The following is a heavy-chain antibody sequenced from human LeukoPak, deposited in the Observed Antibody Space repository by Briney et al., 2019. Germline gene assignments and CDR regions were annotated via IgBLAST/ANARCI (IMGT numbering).Heavy chain of an antibody. CDR1: GGSISSSSYY. V-gene: IGHV4-39*07. J-gene: IGHJ4*02. Sequence: PSETLSLTCTVSGGSISSSSYYWGWIRQPPGKGLEWIGEVSQSGSTNYNPSLKSRVTMSLDKSKNQFSLKLNSVTAADTALYYCETYESSGYYRGWFWGQGTLVTVSS. CDR2: VSQSGST. D-gene: IGHD3-22*01. CDR3: ETYESSGYYRGWF.